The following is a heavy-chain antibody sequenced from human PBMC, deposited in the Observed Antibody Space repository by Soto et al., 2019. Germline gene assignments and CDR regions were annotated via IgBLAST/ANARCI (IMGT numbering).Heavy chain of an antibody. V-gene: IGHV1-8*01. CDR1: GYTFTNYD. CDR3: KWSLFEFGSLFGLDG. Sequence: QVHLVQSGAEVKQPGASVRVSCKASGYTFTNYDITWVRQATGQGLEWMGWMNPDSEITGSPPKFQGRVIMTVSTSRSTSYMELSGRSSGGAAAYYCKWSLFEFGSLFGLDGWGQGTTVTVSS. D-gene: IGHD2-15*01. J-gene: IGHJ6*02. CDR2: MNPDSEIT.